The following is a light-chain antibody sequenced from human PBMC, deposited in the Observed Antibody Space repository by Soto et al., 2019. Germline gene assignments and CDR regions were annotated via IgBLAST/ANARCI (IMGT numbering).Light chain of an antibody. Sequence: EIVLAQSPGTLSLSPVERATLSCRASQSVSSYLAWYQQKPGQAPRLLIYDASNRATGIPARFSGSGSGTDFTLTISSLEPEDFAVDYCQQRSNWITFGQGTRLEI. J-gene: IGKJ5*01. CDR2: DAS. CDR3: QQRSNWIT. CDR1: QSVSSY. V-gene: IGKV3-11*01.